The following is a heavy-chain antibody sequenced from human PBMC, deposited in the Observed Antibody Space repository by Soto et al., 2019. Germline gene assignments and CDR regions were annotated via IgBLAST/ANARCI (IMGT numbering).Heavy chain of an antibody. CDR1: GGSISSYY. J-gene: IGHJ4*02. V-gene: IGHV4-59*08. Sequence: PSETLSLTCTVSGGSISSYYWSWIRQPPGKGLECIGYIYYSGSTNYNPSLKSRITISVDTSKNQFSLKLSFVTAADTAVYYCARNYGDYVDYWGQGTLVTVSS. D-gene: IGHD4-17*01. CDR3: ARNYGDYVDY. CDR2: IYYSGST.